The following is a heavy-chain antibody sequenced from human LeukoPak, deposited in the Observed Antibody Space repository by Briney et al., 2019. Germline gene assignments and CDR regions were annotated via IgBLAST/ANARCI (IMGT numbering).Heavy chain of an antibody. J-gene: IGHJ2*01. V-gene: IGHV4-34*01. CDR3: ARGEPWEYSSSWTRCFDL. Sequence: PSETLSLTCAVYGGSFSGYYWSWIRQPPGKGLEWIGEINHSGSTNYNPSLKSRVTISVDTSKNQFSLKLSSVIAADTAVYYCARGEPWEYSSSWTRCFDLWGRGTLVTVSS. CDR2: INHSGST. CDR1: GGSFSGYY. D-gene: IGHD6-13*01.